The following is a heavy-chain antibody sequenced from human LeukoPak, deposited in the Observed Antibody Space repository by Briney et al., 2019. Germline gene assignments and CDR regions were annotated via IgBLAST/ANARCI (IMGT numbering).Heavy chain of an antibody. CDR1: GFTFSSYS. CDR2: IYSGGST. J-gene: IGHJ4*02. V-gene: IGHV3-53*01. Sequence: SGGSLRLSCAASGFTFSSYSMNWVRQAPGKGLEWVSVIYSGGSTYYADSVKGRFTISRDNSKSTLYIQMNSLRAEDTAVYYCARAKPKNMVRGLIMRRESRYYFDYWGQGTLVTVSS. CDR3: ARAKPKNMVRGLIMRRESRYYFDY. D-gene: IGHD3-10*01.